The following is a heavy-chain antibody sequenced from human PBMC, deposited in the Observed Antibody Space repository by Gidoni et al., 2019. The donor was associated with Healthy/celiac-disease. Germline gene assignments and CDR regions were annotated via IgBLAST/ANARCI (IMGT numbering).Heavy chain of an antibody. D-gene: IGHD3-10*01. V-gene: IGHV3-49*04. CDR1: GFTFGDYA. CDR2: IRSKAYGGTT. Sequence: EVQLVESGGGLVQPGRSLRLSCTASGFTFGDYAMSGVRQAPGKGLEWVGFIRSKAYGGTTEYAASVKGRFTISRDDSKSIAYLQMNSLKTEDTAVYYCTRVRVSYYYGMDVWGQGTTVTVSS. J-gene: IGHJ6*02. CDR3: TRVRVSYYYGMDV.